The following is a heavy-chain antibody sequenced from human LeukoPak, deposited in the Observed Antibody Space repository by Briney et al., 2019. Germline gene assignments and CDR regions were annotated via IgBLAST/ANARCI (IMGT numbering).Heavy chain of an antibody. D-gene: IGHD3-22*01. Sequence: PGGSLRLSCAASGFIVSDYYMTWVRQAPGKGLEWVSVIYSGGSTYYADSVKGRFTISRDNSKNTLYLQMNSLRAEDTAVYYCARARQWLPGEYYFDYWGQGTLVTVSS. V-gene: IGHV3-53*01. CDR3: ARARQWLPGEYYFDY. CDR1: GFIVSDYY. J-gene: IGHJ4*02. CDR2: IYSGGST.